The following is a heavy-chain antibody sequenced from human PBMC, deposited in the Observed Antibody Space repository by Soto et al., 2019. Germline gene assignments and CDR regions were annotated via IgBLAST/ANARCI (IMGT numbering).Heavy chain of an antibody. CDR1: GYSFTDYH. D-gene: IGHD2-8*01. V-gene: IGHV1-2*04. CDR2: INPKSGGT. Sequence: ASVKVSCKASGYSFTDYHIHWVRQAPGQGLEWLGRINPKSGGTSTAQKVQGWVTMTTDTSINTASMELTRLTSDDTAIYYCARGDSTDCSNGVCSFFYNHDMDVWGQGTTVTVSS. J-gene: IGHJ6*02. CDR3: ARGDSTDCSNGVCSFFYNHDMDV.